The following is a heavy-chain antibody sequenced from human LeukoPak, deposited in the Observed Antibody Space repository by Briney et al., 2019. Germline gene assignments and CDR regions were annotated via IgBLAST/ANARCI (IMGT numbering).Heavy chain of an antibody. CDR1: GFTFVDYA. J-gene: IGHJ4*02. CDR3: TRDTMGGFAGSGLYS. CDR2: IRSKTYGGTP. Sequence: PGGSLRLSCTASGFTFVDYAINWFRQDPGRGLEWVGFIRSKTYGGTPDSAASVKGRFTISRDDSRDIAYLQMNSLKTEDTAMYYFTRDTMGGFAGSGLYSWGEGALVTASS. V-gene: IGHV3-49*03. D-gene: IGHD3-16*01.